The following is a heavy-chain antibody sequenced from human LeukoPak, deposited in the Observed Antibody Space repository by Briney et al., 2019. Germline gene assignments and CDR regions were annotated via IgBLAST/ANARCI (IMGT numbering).Heavy chain of an antibody. J-gene: IGHJ6*03. Sequence: GASVKVSCKASGGTFSTYYAISWVRQAPGQGLEWMGRIIPIVGTANYAQKFQGRVTITADKSTATVYMELSNLRSGDTAVYYCARDFPGGSRSRGHYYYYYYMDVWGKGTTVTVSS. CDR3: ARDFPGGSRSRGHYYYYYYMDV. D-gene: IGHD3-10*01. CDR2: IIPIVGTA. CDR1: GGTFSTYYA. V-gene: IGHV1-69*04.